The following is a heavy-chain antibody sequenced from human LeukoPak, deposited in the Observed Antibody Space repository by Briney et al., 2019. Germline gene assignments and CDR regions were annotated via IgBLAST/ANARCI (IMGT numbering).Heavy chain of an antibody. J-gene: IGHJ5*02. Sequence: GRSLRLSCAASGFTFSAHSMHWVRQPPSKGLEWVAFISYDGSIKYYADSVKGRFTISRDNSKKTLYLQMNSLRAGDTAVYFCSRNPEREYWFDPWGQGTLVTVSS. V-gene: IGHV3-30-3*01. CDR1: GFTFSAHS. CDR2: ISYDGSIK. CDR3: SRNPEREYWFDP.